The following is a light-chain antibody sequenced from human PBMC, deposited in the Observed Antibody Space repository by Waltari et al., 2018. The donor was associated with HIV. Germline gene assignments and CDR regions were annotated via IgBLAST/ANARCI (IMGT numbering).Light chain of an antibody. Sequence: SALTQPPSASGSPGQSVTISCTGTSSDVGGYNYFPWYQQHPGKAPKLMLYEVTKRPSGVPDRFSGSKSGNTASLTVSGLQAEDEADYYCSSYAGSSNLRVFGGGTKLTVL. J-gene: IGLJ2*01. CDR2: EVT. CDR3: SSYAGSSNLRV. CDR1: SSDVGGYNY. V-gene: IGLV2-8*01.